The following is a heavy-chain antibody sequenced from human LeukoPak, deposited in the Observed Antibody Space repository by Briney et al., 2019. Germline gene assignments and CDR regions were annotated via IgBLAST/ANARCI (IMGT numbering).Heavy chain of an antibody. Sequence: ASVKVSCKASEGTFSSYAISWVRQAPGQGLEWMGGIIPIFGTANYAQKFQGRVAITADKSTSTAYMELSSLRSEDTAVYYCAREHYYDSSGYYYGGGDDAFDIWGQGTMVTVSS. V-gene: IGHV1-69*06. J-gene: IGHJ3*02. CDR3: AREHYYDSSGYYYGGGDDAFDI. CDR1: EGTFSSYA. D-gene: IGHD3-22*01. CDR2: IIPIFGTA.